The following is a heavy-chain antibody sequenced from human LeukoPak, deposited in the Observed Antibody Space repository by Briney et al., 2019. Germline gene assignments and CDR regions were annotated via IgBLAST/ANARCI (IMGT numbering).Heavy chain of an antibody. D-gene: IGHD6-13*01. V-gene: IGHV4-59*08. CDR1: GGSLSSYY. Sequence: SETLSLTCTVSGGSLSSYYWSWIRQPPGKGLEWIGYIYYSGSTNYNPSLKSRVTISVDTSKNQFSLKLSSVTAADTAVYYCASRGDRSSWYAIGYWGQGTLVTVSS. CDR3: ASRGDRSSWYAIGY. CDR2: IYYSGST. J-gene: IGHJ4*02.